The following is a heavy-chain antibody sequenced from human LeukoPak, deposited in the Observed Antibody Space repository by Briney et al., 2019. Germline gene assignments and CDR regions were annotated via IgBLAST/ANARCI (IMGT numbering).Heavy chain of an antibody. Sequence: SDTLTLTCTVSGGSISSYYWCWIRQPPAKGLEWIGYISYSGATNYNHSLKSRVPLSVDTSKNQFSLKLNSVTAADTAVYYCAAEQLYAFQISGQGTMVTVSS. J-gene: IGHJ3*02. D-gene: IGHD6-19*01. V-gene: IGHV4-59*07. CDR3: AAEQLYAFQI. CDR2: ISYSGAT. CDR1: GGSISSYY.